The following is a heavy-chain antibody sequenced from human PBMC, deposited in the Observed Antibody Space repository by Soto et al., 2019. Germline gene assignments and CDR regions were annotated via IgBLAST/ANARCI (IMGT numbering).Heavy chain of an antibody. V-gene: IGHV3-21*01. CDR1: GFSLMGYT. CDR2: ISTSSSYI. J-gene: IGHJ5*02. CDR3: ARDSNWSFDP. Sequence: EVQLVESGGGLVKPGGSLRVSCAASGFSLMGYTMNWVRQAPGKGLEWVSSISTSSSYIYYADSVKGRFTISRDNDKNSLYLQMSSLRAEDTAVYYCARDSNWSFDPWGQGTLVTVSS. D-gene: IGHD3-3*02.